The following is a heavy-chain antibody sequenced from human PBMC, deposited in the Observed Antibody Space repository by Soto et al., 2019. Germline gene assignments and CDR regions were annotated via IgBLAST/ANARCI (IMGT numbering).Heavy chain of an antibody. V-gene: IGHV4-59*08. CDR2: IYYSGST. Sequence: PSETLSLTCTVSGGSISSYYWSWIRQPPGKGLEWIGYIYYSGSTNYNPSLKSRVTISVDTSKNQFSLKLSSVTAADTAVYYCARVMTGYYSNWFDPWGQGTLVTVSS. CDR1: GGSISSYY. J-gene: IGHJ5*02. D-gene: IGHD3-9*01. CDR3: ARVMTGYYSNWFDP.